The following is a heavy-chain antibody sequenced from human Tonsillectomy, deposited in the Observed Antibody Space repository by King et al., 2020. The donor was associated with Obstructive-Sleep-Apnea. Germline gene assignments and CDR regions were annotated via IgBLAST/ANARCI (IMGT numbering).Heavy chain of an antibody. CDR2: VHPSGST. CDR3: ARHRYFDSTGYYYDFDY. V-gene: IGHV4-38-2*02. J-gene: IGHJ4*02. Sequence: VQLQESGPGLVKPSETLSRTCTVSSYSISSGYYWGWIRQPPGKVLEWMGSVHPSGSTFYNPSLKSRVTIAVDTSKNHFSLKLSSVTAADTAVYYCARHRYFDSTGYYYDFDYWGQGTLVTVSS. CDR1: SYSISSGYY. D-gene: IGHD3-22*01.